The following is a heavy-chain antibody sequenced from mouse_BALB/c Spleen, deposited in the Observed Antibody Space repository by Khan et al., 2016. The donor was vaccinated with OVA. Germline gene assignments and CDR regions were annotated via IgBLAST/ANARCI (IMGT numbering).Heavy chain of an antibody. CDR3: GSSAN. CDR2: IDRNGGST. Sequence: EVELVESGGGIVQPGGSLKLSCAASRFSISSYGMSSVLQTPDKRLELVATIDRNGGSTYYPDSVKRRSTISGDDAKNALYLQLRSLKSEDTAMNYRGSSANWGQGTTLTVSS. V-gene: IGHV5-6-3*01. CDR1: RFSISSYG. J-gene: IGHJ2*01. D-gene: IGHD1-1*01.